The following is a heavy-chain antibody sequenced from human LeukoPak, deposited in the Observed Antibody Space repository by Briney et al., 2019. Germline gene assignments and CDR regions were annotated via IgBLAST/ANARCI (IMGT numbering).Heavy chain of an antibody. J-gene: IGHJ4*02. Sequence: SETLSLTCTVSGGSISSYYWSWIRQPPGKGLEWIGYIYYSGSTNYNPSLKSRVTISVDTSKNQFSLKLSSVTAADTAVYYCARVETDIVVVPPAINYFDYWGQGTLVTVSS. CDR1: GGSISSYY. D-gene: IGHD2-2*01. CDR2: IYYSGST. V-gene: IGHV4-59*12. CDR3: ARVETDIVVVPPAINYFDY.